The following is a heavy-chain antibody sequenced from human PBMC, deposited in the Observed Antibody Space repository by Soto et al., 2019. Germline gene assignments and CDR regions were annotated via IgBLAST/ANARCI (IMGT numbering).Heavy chain of an antibody. CDR2: IKVGSSRI. CDR3: VRSPKIGVRGAF. D-gene: IGHD3-16*01. V-gene: IGHV3-21*01. Sequence: GGSLRLSCIGSGFSFSAYNMNWVRQSPGKGLEWVSSIKVGSSRIYQPDSMKGRFTISRDDARNSVYLQINSLRAEDTALYFCVRSPKIGVRGAFWGRGTQVTVSS. CDR1: GFSFSAYN. J-gene: IGHJ1*01.